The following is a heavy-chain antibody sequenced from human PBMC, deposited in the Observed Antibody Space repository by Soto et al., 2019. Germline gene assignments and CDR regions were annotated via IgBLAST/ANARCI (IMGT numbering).Heavy chain of an antibody. J-gene: IGHJ4*02. CDR3: ARAVGVYCGGECALDY. V-gene: IGHV3-33*01. CDR2: IWYDGSNK. CDR1: GFTFSSYG. D-gene: IGHD2-21*01. Sequence: QVQLVESGGGVVQPGRSLRLSCAASGFTFSSYGMHWVRQAPGKGLEWVAVIWYDGSNKYYADSVKGRFTISRDNSKNTPCVQMNRLRAEGTAVYCCARAVGVYCGGECALDYGGRGTWVPVSS.